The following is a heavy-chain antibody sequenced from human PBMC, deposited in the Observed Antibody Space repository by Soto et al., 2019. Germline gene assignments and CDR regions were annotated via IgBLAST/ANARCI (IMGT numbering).Heavy chain of an antibody. CDR2: ISGSGGST. D-gene: IGHD3-10*01. V-gene: IGHV3-23*01. J-gene: IGHJ6*02. CDR3: AKERGYYYCYDAMDV. Sequence: EVQLLESGGGLVQPGGSLRLSCAASGFTFSSYAMSWVRQAPGKGLEWVSGISGSGGSTYYADSVKGRFTISRDNSKNTLYLQTNSLRAEDKAVYYCAKERGYYYCYDAMDVWGQGTTVTVSS. CDR1: GFTFSSYA.